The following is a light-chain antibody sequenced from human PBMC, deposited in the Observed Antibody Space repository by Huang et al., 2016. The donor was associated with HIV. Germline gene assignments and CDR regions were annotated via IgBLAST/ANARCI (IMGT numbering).Light chain of an antibody. J-gene: IGKJ3*01. Sequence: EIVLPQSPATLSLSPGERATLSCRASQSISSFLAWYQQKPGQAPRLLIYNATNRATGISARFSGSGSGTDFTLTFSRLEPEDFAVYYCQQRFTFGPGTKVDIK. CDR2: NAT. CDR3: QQRFT. CDR1: QSISSF. V-gene: IGKV3-11*01.